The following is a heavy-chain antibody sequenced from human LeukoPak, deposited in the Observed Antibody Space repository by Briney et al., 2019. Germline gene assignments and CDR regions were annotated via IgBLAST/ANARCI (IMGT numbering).Heavy chain of an antibody. J-gene: IGHJ4*02. CDR1: GGSISSSSYY. D-gene: IGHD5-24*01. CDR2: IYYSGST. CDR3: ARREEEMASPGFDY. Sequence: SETLSLTCTVSGGSISSSSYYWGWIRQPPGKGLEWIGSIYYSGSTYYNPSLKSRVTISVDTSKNQFSLKLSSVTAADTAVYYCARREEEMASPGFDYWGQGNLVTVSS. V-gene: IGHV4-39*01.